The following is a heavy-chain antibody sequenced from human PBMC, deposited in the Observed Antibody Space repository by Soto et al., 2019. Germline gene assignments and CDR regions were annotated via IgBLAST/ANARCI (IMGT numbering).Heavy chain of an antibody. D-gene: IGHD1-1*01. Sequence: SVKVSFKACGGTFSSYAISWLRQAPGQGLEWMGGIIPIFGTANYAQKFQGRVTITADESTSTAYMELSSLRSEDTAVYYCAKTSSVGEGPGWNDAFDIWGQGTLVTVSS. CDR2: IIPIFGTA. CDR1: GGTFSSYA. J-gene: IGHJ3*02. V-gene: IGHV1-69*13. CDR3: AKTSSVGEGPGWNDAFDI.